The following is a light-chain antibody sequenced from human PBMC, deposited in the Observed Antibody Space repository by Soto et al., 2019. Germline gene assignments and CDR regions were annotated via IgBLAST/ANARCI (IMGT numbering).Light chain of an antibody. CDR1: SSDVGGYNY. CDR2: DVT. V-gene: IGLV2-14*01. CDR3: SSYTSSSTPLV. Sequence: QSALTQPASVSGSPGQSITICCTGTSSDVGGYNYVSWYQQHPGKAPKLMIYDVTNRPSGVSNRFSGSKSGNTASLTISGLQAEDEADYYCSSYTSSSTPLVFGGGTKVTVL. J-gene: IGLJ3*02.